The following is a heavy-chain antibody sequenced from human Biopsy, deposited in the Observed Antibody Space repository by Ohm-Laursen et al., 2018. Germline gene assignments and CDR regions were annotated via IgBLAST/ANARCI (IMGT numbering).Heavy chain of an antibody. CDR3: ARTPRDSFWSGSYKRGLWFDP. V-gene: IGHV4-34*01. CDR1: GGSFSGYY. CDR2: INHRGSA. D-gene: IGHD3-3*01. J-gene: IGHJ5*02. Sequence: TLSLTCAVYGGSFSGYYLTWIRQPPGKGLEWIGEINHRGSANSNPSLKSRVTISKDTSKNQFSLQVNSVTAADTAVYYCARTPRDSFWSGSYKRGLWFDPWGQGTLVIVSS.